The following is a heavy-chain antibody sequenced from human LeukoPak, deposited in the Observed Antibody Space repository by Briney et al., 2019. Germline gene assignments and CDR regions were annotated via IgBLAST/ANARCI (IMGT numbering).Heavy chain of an antibody. V-gene: IGHV4-34*01. D-gene: IGHD3-22*01. CDR1: GGSFSGYY. Sequence: SETLSLTCAVYGGSFSGYYWSWIRQPPGKGREGIGEINLSGSTNYNPSLKSRVTISVDTSKNQFSLKLSSVTAADTAVYYCARVSSGYYYYYYYYMDVWGKGTTVTVSS. J-gene: IGHJ6*03. CDR3: ARVSSGYYYYYYYYMDV. CDR2: INLSGST.